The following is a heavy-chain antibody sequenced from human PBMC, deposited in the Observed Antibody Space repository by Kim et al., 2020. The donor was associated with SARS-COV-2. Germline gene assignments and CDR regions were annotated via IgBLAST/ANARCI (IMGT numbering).Heavy chain of an antibody. CDR3: ARHNAAVAGPGWFDP. V-gene: IGHV4-39*01. CDR1: GGSISSSSYY. D-gene: IGHD6-19*01. CDR2: IYYSGST. J-gene: IGHJ5*02. Sequence: SETLSLTCTVSGGSISSSSYYWGWIRQPPGKGLEWIGSIYYSGSTYYNPSLKSRVTISVDTSKNQFSLKLSSVTAADTAVYYCARHNAAVAGPGWFDPWGQGTLVTVSS.